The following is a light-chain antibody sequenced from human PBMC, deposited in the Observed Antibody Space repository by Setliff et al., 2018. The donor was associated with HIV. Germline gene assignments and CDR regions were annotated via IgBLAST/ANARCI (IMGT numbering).Light chain of an antibody. CDR3: ASHGDTNTLEV. CDR1: NSDIGSHDY. Sequence: QSALTQPASVSGSPGQSITISCSGTNSDIGSHDYVSWYQQHPGKAPKLIIFSVTYRPSGVSDRFSGSKSGNTASLTISGLQPEDEADYYCASHGDTNTLEVFGTGTKVTVL. V-gene: IGLV2-14*03. CDR2: SVT. J-gene: IGLJ1*01.